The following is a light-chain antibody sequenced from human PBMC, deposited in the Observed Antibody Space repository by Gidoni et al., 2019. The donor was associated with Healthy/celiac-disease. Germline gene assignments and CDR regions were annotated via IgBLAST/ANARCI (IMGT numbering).Light chain of an antibody. CDR2: DAS. J-gene: IGKJ1*01. CDR3: QQRSNWPPWT. Sequence: EIVLTQSPATLSLSPGERATLSCRASQSVSSYLAWYQQKPGQAPRHLIYDASNRATGIPARFSGSGSGTDFTHTISSLEPEDFAVYYCQQRSNWPPWTFGQGTKVEIK. CDR1: QSVSSY. V-gene: IGKV3-11*01.